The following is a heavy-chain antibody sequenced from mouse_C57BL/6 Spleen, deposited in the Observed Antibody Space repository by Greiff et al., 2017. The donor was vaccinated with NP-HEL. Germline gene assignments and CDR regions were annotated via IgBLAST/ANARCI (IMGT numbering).Heavy chain of an antibody. Sequence: EVQLQQSGAELVRPGASVKLSCTASGFNIKDDYMHWVKQRPEQGLEWIGWIDPENGDTEYASKFQGKATITADTSSNTAYLQLSSLTSEDTAVYYCTPWGRNYWGQGTTLTVSS. CDR2: IDPENGDT. J-gene: IGHJ2*01. CDR1: GFNIKDDY. CDR3: TPWGRNY. V-gene: IGHV14-4*01. D-gene: IGHD3-3*01.